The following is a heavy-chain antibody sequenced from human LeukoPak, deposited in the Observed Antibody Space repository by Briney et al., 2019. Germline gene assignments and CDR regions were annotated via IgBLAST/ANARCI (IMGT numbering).Heavy chain of an antibody. V-gene: IGHV3-23*01. D-gene: IGHD3-10*01. CDR2: ISAGAGST. J-gene: IGHJ5*01. CDR3: ATGGGLLWLGESPRWFES. CDR1: GFAFSSYA. Sequence: PGGSLRLSCPASGFAFSSYAMTWVRQAPGRGLEYVSTISAGAGSTWYADSVKGRFTISRDNSMNTLYLQMDSLRAEDTAEYHCATGGGLLWLGESPRWFESWGQGTLVTVSS.